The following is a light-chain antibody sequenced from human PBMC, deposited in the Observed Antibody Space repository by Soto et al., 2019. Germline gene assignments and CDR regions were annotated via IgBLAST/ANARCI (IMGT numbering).Light chain of an antibody. J-gene: IGKJ2*01. Sequence: EIVLTQSPGTLSLSPGERATLSCRASQSVSSSYLAGYQQKPGQAPRLLIYGASSRATGIPDRFSGSVSGTDFTLTLSRLEPEDFSVYYCQHGYTFGQGTKLEIK. CDR3: QHGYT. CDR1: QSVSSSY. CDR2: GAS. V-gene: IGKV3-20*01.